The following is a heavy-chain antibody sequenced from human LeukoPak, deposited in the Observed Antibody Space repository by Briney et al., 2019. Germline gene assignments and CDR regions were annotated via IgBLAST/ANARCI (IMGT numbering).Heavy chain of an antibody. CDR1: GYIFTGYY. Sequence: ASVKVSCKASGYIFTGYYIHWVRQAPGQGLEWMGWMNPNSANTGYAQKFQGRVTMTRNTSISTAYMELSSLRSEDTAVYYCARGRIAVAGTSGYYYYYMDVWGKGTTVAISS. V-gene: IGHV1-8*02. D-gene: IGHD6-19*01. J-gene: IGHJ6*03. CDR3: ARGRIAVAGTSGYYYYYMDV. CDR2: MNPNSANT.